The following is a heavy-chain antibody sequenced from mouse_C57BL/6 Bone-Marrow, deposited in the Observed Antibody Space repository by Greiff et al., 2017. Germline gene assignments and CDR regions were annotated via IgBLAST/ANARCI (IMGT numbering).Heavy chain of an antibody. CDR2: IDPSDSYT. J-gene: IGHJ3*01. Sequence: QVQLQQSGAELVRPGTSVKLSCKASGYTFTSYWMHWVKQRPGQGLEWIGVIDPSDSYTNYNQKFKGKATLTVDTSSSTAYMQLSSLTSEDSAVYYCANLRGFAYWGQGTLVTVSA. CDR1: GYTFTSYW. CDR3: ANLRGFAY. V-gene: IGHV1-59*01.